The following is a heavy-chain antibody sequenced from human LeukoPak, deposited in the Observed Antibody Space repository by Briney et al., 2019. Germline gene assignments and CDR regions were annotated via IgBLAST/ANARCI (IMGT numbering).Heavy chain of an antibody. CDR1: GFTVSSNY. D-gene: IGHD6-13*01. Sequence: PGGSLRLSCAASGFTVSSNYMSWVRQAPGKGLEWVSVIYSGGSTYYADSVKGRFTISRDNSKNTLYLQMNSLRAEDTAVYYCARDRGSSCFDYWGQGTLVTVSS. CDR3: ARDRGSSCFDY. J-gene: IGHJ4*02. CDR2: IYSGGST. V-gene: IGHV3-53*01.